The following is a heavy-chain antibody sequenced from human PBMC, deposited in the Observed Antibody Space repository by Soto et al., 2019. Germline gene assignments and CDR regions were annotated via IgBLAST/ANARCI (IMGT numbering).Heavy chain of an antibody. CDR2: ISSSGSTI. CDR3: ARATAAGTGYDVFDI. D-gene: IGHD6-13*01. V-gene: IGHV3-11*01. CDR1: GFTFSDYY. Sequence: GGSLRLSCAASGFTFSDYYMSWIRQAPGKGLEWVSYISSSGSTIYYADSVKGRFTISRDNAKNSLYLQMNSLRAEDTAVYYWARATAAGTGYDVFDIWGQGKMVTVS. J-gene: IGHJ3*02.